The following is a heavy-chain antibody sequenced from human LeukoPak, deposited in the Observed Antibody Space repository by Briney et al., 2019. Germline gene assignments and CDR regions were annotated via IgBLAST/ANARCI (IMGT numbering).Heavy chain of an antibody. CDR2: IAYDGINK. CDR3: AKDRSRCSGGTCYLFGMDV. J-gene: IGHJ6*02. D-gene: IGHD2-15*01. CDR1: GFTFSSYA. Sequence: GGSLRLSCAASGFTFSSYAMSWVRQAPGRGLEWVATIAYDGINKYYRDSVKGRFTISRDNSKNSLYLQTSSLKPEDTAVYYCAKDRSRCSGGTCYLFGMDVWGQGTTVTVSS. V-gene: IGHV3-30*18.